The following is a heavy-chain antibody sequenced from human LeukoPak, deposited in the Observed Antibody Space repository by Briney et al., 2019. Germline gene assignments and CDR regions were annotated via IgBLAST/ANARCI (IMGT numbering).Heavy chain of an antibody. CDR3: ARGGITMTVVVISLFDY. D-gene: IGHD3-22*01. CDR1: GYTFTGYY. CDR2: INPNSGGT. J-gene: IGHJ4*02. Sequence: ASVKVSCKASGYTFTGYYMHWVRQAPGQGLEWMGWINPNSGGTNYAQKFQGRVTMTRDTSISTAYMELSRLRSDDTAVYYCARGGITMTVVVISLFDYWGQGTLVTVSS. V-gene: IGHV1-2*02.